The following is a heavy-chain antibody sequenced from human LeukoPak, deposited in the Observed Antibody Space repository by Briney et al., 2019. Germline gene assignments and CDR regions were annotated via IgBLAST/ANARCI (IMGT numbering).Heavy chain of an antibody. D-gene: IGHD3-16*01. CDR1: GFTFDDYG. CDR2: INWNASNS. J-gene: IGHJ4*02. V-gene: IGHV3-20*04. CDR3: ARGLSLFDY. Sequence: GGSLRLSCAASGFTFDDYGMTWVRQAPGKGLEWVSNINWNASNSPYEDPVKGRFTISRATAKTYLYLQMKSLRAEDTASCYCARGLSLFDYWGQGTLVTVSS.